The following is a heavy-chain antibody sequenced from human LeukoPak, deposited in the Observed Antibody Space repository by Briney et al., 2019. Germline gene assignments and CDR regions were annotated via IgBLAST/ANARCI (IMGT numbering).Heavy chain of an antibody. D-gene: IGHD4/OR15-4a*01. Sequence: ACLKVSCKDSGYTFTGSYMHWVRPTPGQGLGWMGRINPNSGITNYAQKFQGRVTMTRDTSISTAYMELSRLRSDDTAVYYCARARTMTLSRIFDCWGQGTLVTVSS. CDR3: ARARTMTLSRIFDC. CDR1: GYTFTGSY. V-gene: IGHV1-2*02. CDR2: INPNSGIT. J-gene: IGHJ4*02.